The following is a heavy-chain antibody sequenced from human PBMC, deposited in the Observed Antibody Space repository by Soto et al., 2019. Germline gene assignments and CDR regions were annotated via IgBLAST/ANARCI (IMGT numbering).Heavy chain of an antibody. J-gene: IGHJ4*02. CDR3: ARAQGSGSYYIATGYYLDY. CDR1: GGSISSGDYY. CDR2: IYYSGST. V-gene: IGHV4-30-4*01. D-gene: IGHD3-10*01. Sequence: SETLSLTCTVSGGSISSGDYYWSWIRQPPGKGLEWIGYIYYSGSTYYNPSLKSRVTISVDTSKNQFSLKLSSVTAADTAVYYCARAQGSGSYYIATGYYLDYCGQGTLVTVSS.